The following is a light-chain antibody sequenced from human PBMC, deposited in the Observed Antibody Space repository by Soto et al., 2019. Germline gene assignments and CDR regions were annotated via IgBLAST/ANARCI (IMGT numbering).Light chain of an antibody. V-gene: IGKV1-5*03. CDR3: QQYINRWT. CDR1: QSISTW. Sequence: DIQMTQSPSTLSASVGDRVTSTCRASQSISTWLAWYQQKPGKAPKLLIYKASSLESGVPSRFSGSGSGTEFILTIISLQPDDFATYYCQQYINRWTFGQGIKVEIQ. J-gene: IGKJ1*01. CDR2: KAS.